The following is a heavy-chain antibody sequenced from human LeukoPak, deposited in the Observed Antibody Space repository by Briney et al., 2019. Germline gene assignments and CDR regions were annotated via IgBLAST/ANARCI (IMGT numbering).Heavy chain of an antibody. CDR3: ARTRITMVRGVIIPDAFDI. CDR1: GSSFTSYW. CDR2: IYPGDSDT. Sequence: GESLKISCQGSGSSFTSYWIGWVRQMPGKGLEWMGIIYPGDSDTRYSPSFQGQVTISADKSISTAYLQWSSLKASDTAMYYCARTRITMVRGVIIPDAFDIWGQGTMVTVSS. D-gene: IGHD3-10*01. J-gene: IGHJ3*02. V-gene: IGHV5-51*01.